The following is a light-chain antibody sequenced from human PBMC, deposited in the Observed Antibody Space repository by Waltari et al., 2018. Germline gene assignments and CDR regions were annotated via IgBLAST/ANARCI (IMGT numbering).Light chain of an antibody. CDR1: SSNIGSDY. J-gene: IGLJ2*01. V-gene: IGLV1-40*01. Sequence: QSVLTQPPSASGTPGQRVTISCSGSSSNIGSDYVYWYQQFPGTAPKLLIYANSNRPSGVPDRFSGSKSGTSASLAITGLQAGDETDYYCQSYDSSLSGVVFGGGTKLTVL. CDR2: ANS. CDR3: QSYDSSLSGVV.